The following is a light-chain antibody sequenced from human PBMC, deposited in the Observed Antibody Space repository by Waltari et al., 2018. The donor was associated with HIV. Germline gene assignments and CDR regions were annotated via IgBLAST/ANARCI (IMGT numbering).Light chain of an antibody. CDR2: KDT. V-gene: IGLV3-25*03. Sequence: SFELTQSPSVSVSPGQTARITCSGDALSKQLTFWYQKKPAQAPVVVIYKDTEGPSGIRERFSGSTSGTTATLTISGVQGEDEADYYCQSTNVVRVFGGGTKLTVL. J-gene: IGLJ3*02. CDR1: ALSKQL. CDR3: QSTNVVRV.